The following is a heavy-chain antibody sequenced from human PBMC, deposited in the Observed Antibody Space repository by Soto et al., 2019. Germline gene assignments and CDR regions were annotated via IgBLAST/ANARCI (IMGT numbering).Heavy chain of an antibody. CDR1: GFTFISYA. J-gene: IGHJ3*02. D-gene: IGHD1-26*01. CDR2: ISGSDSRT. Sequence: GGSVRLSCAASGFTFISYAMNWVRQAPGKGLEWVSAISGSDSRTYYADSVKGRFTISRDNSKNTLYLQLNSLRAEDTAVYYCAKVGSHSGSHYDAFDIWGQGTMVTVSS. CDR3: AKVGSHSGSHYDAFDI. V-gene: IGHV3-23*01.